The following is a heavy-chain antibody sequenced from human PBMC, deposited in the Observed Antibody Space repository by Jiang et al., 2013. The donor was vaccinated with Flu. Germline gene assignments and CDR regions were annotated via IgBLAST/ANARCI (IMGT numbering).Heavy chain of an antibody. CDR3: ACYYDSSGYYYFDY. J-gene: IGHJ4*02. Sequence: NWVRQATGQGLEWMGWMNPNSGNTGYAQKFQGRVTMTRNTSISTAYMELSSLRSEDTAVYYCACYYDSSGYYYFDYWGQGTLVTVSS. CDR2: MNPNSGNT. V-gene: IGHV1-8*01. D-gene: IGHD3-22*01.